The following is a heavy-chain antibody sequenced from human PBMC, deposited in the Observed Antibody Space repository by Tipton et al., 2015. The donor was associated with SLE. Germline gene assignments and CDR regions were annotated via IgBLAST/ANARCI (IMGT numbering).Heavy chain of an antibody. D-gene: IGHD1-1*01. V-gene: IGHV4-59*11. CDR3: ATWRRPYYYYGMDV. CDR1: GGSISSHY. Sequence: TLSLTCTVSGGSISSHYWSWIRQPPGKGLEWIGYIYYSGSTNYNPSLKSRVTISVDTSKNQFSLKLSSVTAADTAVYYCATWRRPYYYYGMDVGGQGTTVTVSS. CDR2: IYYSGST. J-gene: IGHJ6*02.